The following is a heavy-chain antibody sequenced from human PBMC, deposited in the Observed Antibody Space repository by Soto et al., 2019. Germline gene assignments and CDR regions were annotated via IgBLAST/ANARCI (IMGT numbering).Heavy chain of an antibody. D-gene: IGHD2-2*01. J-gene: IGHJ5*01. CDR3: VRLIGSSWLDF. CDR1: GDSVSSSSVT. V-gene: IGHV6-1*01. CDR2: TYYRSKWYN. Sequence: PSQTLSLTCAISGDSVSSSSVTWNWIRQSPSRGLEWLGRTYYRSKWYNDYAESVKSRITINPDTSKNQFSLHLNSVTPEDTAVYYCVRLIGSSWLDFCGQGSLVTVSS.